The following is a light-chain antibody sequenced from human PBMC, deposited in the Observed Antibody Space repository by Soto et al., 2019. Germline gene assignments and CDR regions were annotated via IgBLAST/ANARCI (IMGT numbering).Light chain of an antibody. J-gene: IGKJ5*01. CDR2: DAS. V-gene: IGKV3D-20*02. Sequence: EFVLTQSPCTLSLSPGERATLSCRASQTVRNNYLAWYQQKPGQAPRLLIYDASSRATGIPARFSGSGSGTDFTLTISSLQPEDFATYYCQQSYSTPITFGQGTRLEIK. CDR3: QQSYSTPIT. CDR1: QTVRNNY.